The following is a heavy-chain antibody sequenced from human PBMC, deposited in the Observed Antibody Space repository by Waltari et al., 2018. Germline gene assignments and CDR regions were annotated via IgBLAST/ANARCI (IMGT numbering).Heavy chain of an antibody. CDR2: IYYSGST. J-gene: IGHJ4*02. Sequence: QVQLQESGPGLVKPSETLSLTCTVSGGSISSYYWSWIWQPPGKGLEWIGYIYYSGSTNYNPSLKSRVTISVDTSKNQFSLKLSSVTAADTAVYYCAREYSSGWYDTFDYWGQGTLVTVSS. CDR1: GGSISSYY. CDR3: AREYSSGWYDTFDY. V-gene: IGHV4-59*01. D-gene: IGHD6-19*01.